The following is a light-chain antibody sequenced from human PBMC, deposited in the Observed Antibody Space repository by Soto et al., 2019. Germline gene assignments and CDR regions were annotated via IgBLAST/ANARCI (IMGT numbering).Light chain of an antibody. J-gene: IGKJ3*01. CDR3: QLYNNWLFT. V-gene: IGKV3-15*01. Sequence: EIVMTQSPATLSVSPGERATLSCRASQSVSSNLAWYQQKPGQAPRLLIYDASTRATGIPARFSGSGSGTELTLTISSLQSEDFAVYYCQLYNNWLFTFGPGTKVDIK. CDR1: QSVSSN. CDR2: DAS.